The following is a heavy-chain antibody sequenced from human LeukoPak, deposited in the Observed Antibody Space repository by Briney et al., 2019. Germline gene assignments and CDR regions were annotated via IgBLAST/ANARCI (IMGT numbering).Heavy chain of an antibody. V-gene: IGHV2-5*02. Sequence: SGPTLVKPTQTLTLTCTFSGFSLNTRRAGVCWVRQPPGRALEWLALIYWDDDRRYSPSLKSRLTITKDTSRNQVVLTMTDMDPVDTATYFCAHRKNYYDSSVFDNWGQGTLVTVSS. CDR1: GFSLNTRRAG. J-gene: IGHJ4*02. D-gene: IGHD3-22*01. CDR3: AHRKNYYDSSVFDN. CDR2: IYWDDDR.